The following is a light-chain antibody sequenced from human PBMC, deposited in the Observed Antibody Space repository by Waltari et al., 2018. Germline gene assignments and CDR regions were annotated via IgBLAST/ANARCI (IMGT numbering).Light chain of an antibody. CDR2: ENN. Sequence: QSVLTQPPSVSGAPGQRVTISCSGSSSNIGTYSVQWFQQLPGTAPKLLIYENNKRFSWVSERLSCSQSGTSASLTITGLQSDDEADYYFQSYDGSLSVVLFGGGTRLTLL. CDR3: QSYDGSLSVVL. CDR1: SSNIGTYS. V-gene: IGLV1-40*01. J-gene: IGLJ2*01.